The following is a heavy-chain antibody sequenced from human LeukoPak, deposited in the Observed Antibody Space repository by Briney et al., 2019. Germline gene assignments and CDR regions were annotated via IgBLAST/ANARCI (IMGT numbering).Heavy chain of an antibody. V-gene: IGHV1-46*01. CDR2: IYPRDGST. Sequence: ASVKVSCKASGYTFTSNYIHWVRQAPGQGLEWMGMIYPRDGSTSYAQKFQGRVTVTRDASTSTVHMELSGLRSEDTAVYYCARDQEGFDYWGQGTLVTVSS. CDR3: ARDQEGFDY. CDR1: GYTFTSNY. J-gene: IGHJ4*02.